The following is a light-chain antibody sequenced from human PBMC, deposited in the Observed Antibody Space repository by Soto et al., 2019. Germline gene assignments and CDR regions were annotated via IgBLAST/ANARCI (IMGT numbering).Light chain of an antibody. CDR1: QGISSY. CDR2: AAS. J-gene: IGKJ4*01. Sequence: AIRMTQSPSSLSASTGDRVTITCRASQGISSYLAWYQQKPGKAPKLLIYAASTLQSGVPSRFSGSGSGTDFTLTISCLQSEDFATYYCQQYYRLPTFGGGTKVEIK. CDR3: QQYYRLPT. V-gene: IGKV1-8*01.